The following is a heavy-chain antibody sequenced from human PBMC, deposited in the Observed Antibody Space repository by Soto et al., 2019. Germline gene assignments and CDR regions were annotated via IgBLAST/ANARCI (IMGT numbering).Heavy chain of an antibody. V-gene: IGHV1-8*01. CDR2: MNPNSGNT. J-gene: IGHJ6*03. D-gene: IGHD3-3*01. CDR1: GYTFTSYD. Sequence: GASVKVSCKASGYTFTSYDINWVRQATGQGLEWMGWMNPNSGNTGYAQKFQGRVTMTRNTSISTAYMELSSLRSEDTAVYYCARSFDFWSGYKSPTHYYYYMDVWGKGTTVTVSS. CDR3: ARSFDFWSGYKSPTHYYYYMDV.